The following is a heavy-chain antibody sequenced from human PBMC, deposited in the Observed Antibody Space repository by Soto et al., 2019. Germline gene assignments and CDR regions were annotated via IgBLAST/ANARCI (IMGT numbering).Heavy chain of an antibody. CDR2: IQSKTDGGTT. D-gene: IGHD7-27*01. J-gene: IGHJ3*02. CDR3: TTDFITGGWPQGAFDI. Sequence: GGSLRLSCAASGFTFSNAWMSWVRQAPGKGLEWVGRIQSKTDGGTTDDAAPVKGRFTISRDDSKNTLYLQMNSLKTEDTAVYYCTTDFITGGWPQGAFDIWGQGTMVTVSS. V-gene: IGHV3-15*01. CDR1: GFTFSNAW.